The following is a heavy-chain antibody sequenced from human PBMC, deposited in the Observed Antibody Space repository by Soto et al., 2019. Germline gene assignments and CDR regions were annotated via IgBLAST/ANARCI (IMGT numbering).Heavy chain of an antibody. D-gene: IGHD3-10*01. CDR2: INHSGST. CDR3: ARGGGLLWFGELNSGAHWFDP. V-gene: IGHV4-34*01. Sequence: SETLSLTCAVYGGSFSGYYWSWIRQPPGKGLEWIGEINHSGSTNYNPSLKSRVTISVDTSKNQFSLKLSSVTAADTAVYYCARGGGLLWFGELNSGAHWFDPWGQGTLVTVS. J-gene: IGHJ5*02. CDR1: GGSFSGYY.